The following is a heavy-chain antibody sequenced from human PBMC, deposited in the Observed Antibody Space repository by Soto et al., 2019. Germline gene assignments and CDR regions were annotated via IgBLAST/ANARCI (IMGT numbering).Heavy chain of an antibody. D-gene: IGHD6-13*01. V-gene: IGHV4-39*07. CDR1: GGSISSSSYY. CDR3: ARHIAAAGPFDY. Sequence: SETLSLTCTVSGGSISSSSYYWGWIRQPPGKGLEWIGSIYYSGSTYYNPSLKSRITISVDTSKNQFSLKLSSVTAADTAVYYCARHIAAAGPFDYWGQGTLVTVSS. CDR2: IYYSGST. J-gene: IGHJ4*02.